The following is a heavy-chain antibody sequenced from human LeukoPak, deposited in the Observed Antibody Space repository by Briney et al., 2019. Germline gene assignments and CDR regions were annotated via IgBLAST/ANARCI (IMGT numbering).Heavy chain of an antibody. J-gene: IGHJ4*02. CDR2: IYYSGST. V-gene: IGHV4-59*01. D-gene: IGHD3-22*01. CDR3: ARVYHYYDSSGYYSIHDY. Sequence: PSETLSLTCTVSGGSTSSYYWSWIRQPPGKGLEWIGYIYYSGSTNYNPSLKSRVTISVDTSKNQFSLKLSSVTAADTAVYYCARVYHYYDSSGYYSIHDYWGQGTLVTVSS. CDR1: GGSTSSYY.